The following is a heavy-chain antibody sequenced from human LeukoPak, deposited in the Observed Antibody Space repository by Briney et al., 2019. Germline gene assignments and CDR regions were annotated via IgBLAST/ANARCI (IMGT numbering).Heavy chain of an antibody. J-gene: IGHJ4*02. V-gene: IGHV3-21*01. CDR1: GFTFSSYS. CDR3: ARDGGTYYYDSSGSN. Sequence: RTGGSLRLSCAASGFTFSSYSMNWVRQAPGKGLEWVSSISSSSSYIYYADSVKGRFTISRDNAKNSLYLQMNSLRAEDTAVYYCARDGGTYYYDSSGSNWGQGTLVTVSS. CDR2: ISSSSSYI. D-gene: IGHD3-22*01.